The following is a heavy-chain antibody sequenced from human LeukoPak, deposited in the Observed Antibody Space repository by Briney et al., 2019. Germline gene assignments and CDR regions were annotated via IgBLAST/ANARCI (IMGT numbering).Heavy chain of an antibody. V-gene: IGHV3-21*01. CDR2: ISSSSSYI. CDR3: ATPGQCLVLDGFDL. CDR1: GFTFSSYS. D-gene: IGHD6-19*01. Sequence: PGGSLRLSCAASGFTFSSYSMNWVRQAPGKGLEWVSSISSSSSYIYYADSVKGRFTISRDNTKDSLFLDMTSLRVEDTATYFCATPGQCLVLDGFDLWGIGTLVIVSS. J-gene: IGHJ3*01.